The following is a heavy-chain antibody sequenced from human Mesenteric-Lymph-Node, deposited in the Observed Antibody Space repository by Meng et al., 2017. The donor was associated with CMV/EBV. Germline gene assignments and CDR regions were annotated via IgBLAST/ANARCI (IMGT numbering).Heavy chain of an antibody. CDR2: VYWNDAK. CDR3: ARPFYFDSSGYFFDH. V-gene: IGHV2-5*01. CDR1: GFSLTPAGGG. Sequence: GFSLTPAGGGGSWIHQPPGKSLEWLAVVYWNDAKLYCPSLRSRLSISKDTSRNQVVLTMTDMDPEDTATYYCARPFYFDSSGYFFDHWGQGALVTVSS. D-gene: IGHD3-22*01. J-gene: IGHJ4*02.